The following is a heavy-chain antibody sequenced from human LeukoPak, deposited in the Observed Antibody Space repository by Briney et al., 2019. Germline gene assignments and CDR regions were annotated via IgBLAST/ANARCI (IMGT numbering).Heavy chain of an antibody. CDR3: AKAYSSSWYRFFDY. D-gene: IGHD6-13*01. CDR1: GFTFDDYA. J-gene: IGHJ4*02. CDR2: ISWNRGSI. Sequence: GGSLRLSCVASGFTFDDYAMHWVRQAPGKGLEWVSGISWNRGSIGYADSVKGRFTISRDNAKNSLYLQMNSLRAEDTALYYCAKAYSSSWYRFFDYWGQGTLVTVSS. V-gene: IGHV3-9*01.